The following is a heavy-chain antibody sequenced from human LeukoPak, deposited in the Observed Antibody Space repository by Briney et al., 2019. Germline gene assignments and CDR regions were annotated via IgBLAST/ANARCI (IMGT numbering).Heavy chain of an antibody. V-gene: IGHV3-11*01. CDR2: ISSSGSTI. D-gene: IGHD3-10*01. CDR1: GFTFSDYY. J-gene: IGHJ5*02. Sequence: GGSLRLSCAASGFTFSDYYMSWIRQAPGEGLGWVSYISSSGSTIYYADSVEGRFTISRDNAKNSLYLQMNSLRAEDTAVYYCARAGGSGSYYNRRAWFDPWGQGTLVTVSS. CDR3: ARAGGSGSYYNRRAWFDP.